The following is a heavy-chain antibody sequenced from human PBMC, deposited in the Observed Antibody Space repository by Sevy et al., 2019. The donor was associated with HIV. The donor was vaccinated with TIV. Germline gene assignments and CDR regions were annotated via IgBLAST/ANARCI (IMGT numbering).Heavy chain of an antibody. J-gene: IGHJ3*02. Sequence: GGSLRLSCAASGFTFSSYSMNWDRQAPGKGLEWVSSISSSSSYIYYAYSVKGRFTISRDNAKNSLYLQMNSLRAEDTAVYYCARDGTYDYVWGSSRAFDIWGQGTMVTVSS. CDR1: GFTFSSYS. V-gene: IGHV3-21*01. D-gene: IGHD3-16*02. CDR2: ISSSSSYI. CDR3: ARDGTYDYVWGSSRAFDI.